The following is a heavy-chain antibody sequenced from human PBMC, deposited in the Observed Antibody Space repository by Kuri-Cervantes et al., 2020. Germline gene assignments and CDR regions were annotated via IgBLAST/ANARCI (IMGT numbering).Heavy chain of an antibody. CDR2: ISWNSGSI. D-gene: IGHD3-3*01. CDR1: GFTFDDYA. J-gene: IGHJ4*02. CDR3: AKDAYYGFWGGFGSSHFDY. Sequence: SLKISCAASGFTFDDYAMHWVRQAPGKGLEWVSGISWNSGSIGYADSVKGRFTISRDNAKNSLYLQMNSLRAEDTALYYCAKDAYYGFWGGFGSSHFDYWGQGTLVTVSS. V-gene: IGHV3-9*01.